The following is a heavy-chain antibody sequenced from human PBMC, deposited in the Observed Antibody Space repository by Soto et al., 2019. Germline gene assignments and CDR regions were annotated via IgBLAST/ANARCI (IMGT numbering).Heavy chain of an antibody. J-gene: IGHJ6*02. Sequence: SETLSLTCTVSGGSITSGGYSWTWIRRSPGKGLEWIGYTYQSGSAYYNPSLKSRVTISVDRSKNQFSLNLTSVTAADTAVYYCARDYYGMDVWGQGTTVTVSS. CDR3: ARDYYGMDV. V-gene: IGHV4-30-2*06. CDR1: GGSITSGGYS. CDR2: TYQSGSA.